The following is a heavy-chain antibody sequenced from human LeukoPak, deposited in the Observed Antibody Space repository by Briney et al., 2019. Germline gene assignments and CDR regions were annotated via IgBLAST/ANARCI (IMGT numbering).Heavy chain of an antibody. Sequence: ASVKVSCKASGYTFTSYYMHWVRQAPGQGLEWMGIINPSGGSTSYAQKFRGRVTMTRDTSTSTVYMELSSLRSEDTAVYYCAREGAVAGTVGYWGQGTLVTVSS. J-gene: IGHJ4*02. CDR1: GYTFTSYY. D-gene: IGHD6-19*01. V-gene: IGHV1-46*01. CDR3: AREGAVAGTVGY. CDR2: INPSGGST.